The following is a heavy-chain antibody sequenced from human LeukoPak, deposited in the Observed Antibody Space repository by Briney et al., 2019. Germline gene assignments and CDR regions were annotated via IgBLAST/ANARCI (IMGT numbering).Heavy chain of an antibody. CDR3: ARVRGPEIVGRGDYYYGMDV. CDR1: GFTFSSYA. Sequence: PGGSLRLSCAASGFTFSSYAMSLVRQAPGKGLEWVSAISGSGGSTYYADSVKGRFTISRDNAKNSLYLQMNSLRAEDTAVYYCARVRGPEIVGRGDYYYGMDVWGQGTTVTVSS. V-gene: IGHV3-23*01. CDR2: ISGSGGST. D-gene: IGHD1-26*01. J-gene: IGHJ6*02.